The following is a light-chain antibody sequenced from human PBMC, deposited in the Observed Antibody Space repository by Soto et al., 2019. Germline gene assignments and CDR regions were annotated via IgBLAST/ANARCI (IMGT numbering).Light chain of an antibody. J-gene: IGKJ1*01. Sequence: EIVMTQSPATLSVSPGERATLSCKASQSVGSNLAWYQQKPGQAPRLLIYGASTRATGIPARFSGSGSGTEFTLTISSLQSEEFAIYFCPQYNNWPPDRTFGQGTKVEIK. CDR2: GAS. CDR3: PQYNNWPPDRT. CDR1: QSVGSN. V-gene: IGKV3-15*01.